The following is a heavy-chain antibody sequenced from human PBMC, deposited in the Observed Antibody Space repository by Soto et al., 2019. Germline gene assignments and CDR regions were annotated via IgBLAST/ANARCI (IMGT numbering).Heavy chain of an antibody. D-gene: IGHD3-3*01. Sequence: SETLSLTCTVSGGSISSYYWSWIRQPPGKGLEWIGYIYYSGSTNYNPSLKSRVTISVDTSKNQFSLKLSSVTAADTAVYYCARVVPYDFWRGYYQKYYYYMDVWGKGTTVTVSS. J-gene: IGHJ6*03. CDR1: GGSISSYY. V-gene: IGHV4-59*01. CDR3: ARVVPYDFWRGYYQKYYYYMDV. CDR2: IYYSGST.